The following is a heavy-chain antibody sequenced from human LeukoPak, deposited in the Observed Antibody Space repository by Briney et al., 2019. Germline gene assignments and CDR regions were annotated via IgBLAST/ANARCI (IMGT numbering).Heavy chain of an antibody. Sequence: GGSLRLSCSAPGFTFSAYAMHWVRQAPGKRLEYVSAISPDGTSTYYADSVRGRSSISRDNSKNTLYLQMSSLRAEDTAVYYCVPKGTEGYWGQGTLVTVSS. CDR2: ISPDGTST. J-gene: IGHJ4*02. CDR3: VPKGTEGY. V-gene: IGHV3-64D*06. CDR1: GFTFSAYA.